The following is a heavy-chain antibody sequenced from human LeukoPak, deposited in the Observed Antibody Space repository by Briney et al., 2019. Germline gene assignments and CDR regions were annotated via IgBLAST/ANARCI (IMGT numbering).Heavy chain of an antibody. D-gene: IGHD1-26*01. J-gene: IGHJ3*02. Sequence: GGSLRLSCAASGFTFSSYTMNWVRQAPGKGLEWVSFISGSGATMKYADSVKGRFTISRDNAKNSLYLQMNTLRAEDTALYYCARVLTVGGWGAFDIWGQGTMVTVSS. CDR1: GFTFSSYT. CDR3: ARVLTVGGWGAFDI. V-gene: IGHV3-48*03. CDR2: ISGSGATM.